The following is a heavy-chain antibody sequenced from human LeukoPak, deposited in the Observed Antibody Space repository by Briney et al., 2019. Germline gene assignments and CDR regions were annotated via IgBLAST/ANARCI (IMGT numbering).Heavy chain of an antibody. CDR3: AATHYDILTGYYPRVFAFDI. D-gene: IGHD3-9*01. CDR1: GFTFSSYW. J-gene: IGHJ3*02. V-gene: IGHV3-48*04. CDR2: ISSSGSTI. Sequence: PGGSLRLSCAASGFTFSSYWMSWVRQAPGKGLEWVSYISSSGSTIYYADSVKGRFTISRDNAKNSLYLQMNSLRAEDTAVYYCAATHYDILTGYYPRVFAFDIWGQGTMVTVSS.